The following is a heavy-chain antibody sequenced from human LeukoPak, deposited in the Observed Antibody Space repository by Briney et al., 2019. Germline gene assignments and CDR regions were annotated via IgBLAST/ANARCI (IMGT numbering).Heavy chain of an antibody. Sequence: GGSLRLSCAASGFIFSNYEMNWVRQAPGKGLEWVGFIRSKAYGGTTEYAASVKGRFTISRDDSKSIAYLQMNSLKTEDTAVYYCTRSITMIVVRWFDPWGQGTLVTVSS. J-gene: IGHJ5*02. D-gene: IGHD3-22*01. CDR2: IRSKAYGGTT. CDR3: TRSITMIVVRWFDP. V-gene: IGHV3-49*04. CDR1: GFIFSNYE.